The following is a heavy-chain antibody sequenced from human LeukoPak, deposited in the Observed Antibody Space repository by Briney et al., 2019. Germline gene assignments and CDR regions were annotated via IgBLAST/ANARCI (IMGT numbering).Heavy chain of an antibody. D-gene: IGHD3-10*01. Sequence: ASVKVSCKASGYTFTGYYMHWVRQAPGQGLEWMGWINPNSGGTNYAQKFQGRVTMTRDTSISTAYMELSRLRSDDTAVYYCARNGRVRRVVKDLFEYWGQGTLVAVSS. CDR3: ARNGRVRRVVKDLFEY. J-gene: IGHJ4*02. CDR1: GYTFTGYY. CDR2: INPNSGGT. V-gene: IGHV1-2*02.